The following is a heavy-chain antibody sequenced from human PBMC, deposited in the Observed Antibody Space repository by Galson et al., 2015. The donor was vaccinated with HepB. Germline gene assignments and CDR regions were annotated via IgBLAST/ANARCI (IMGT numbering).Heavy chain of an antibody. J-gene: IGHJ4*02. Sequence: ETLSLTCAVYGGSFSGYYWSWIRQPPGKGLEWIGEINHSGSTNYNPSLKSRVTISVDTSKNQFSLKLSSVTAADTAVYYCARGIRGDEVVVAAALDYWGQGTLVTVSS. CDR2: INHSGST. CDR3: ARGIRGDEVVVAAALDY. CDR1: GGSFSGYY. V-gene: IGHV4-34*01. D-gene: IGHD2-15*01.